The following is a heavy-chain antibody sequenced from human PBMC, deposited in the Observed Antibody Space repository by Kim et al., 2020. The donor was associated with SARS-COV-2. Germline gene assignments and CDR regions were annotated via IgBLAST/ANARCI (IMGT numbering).Heavy chain of an antibody. D-gene: IGHD2-15*01. J-gene: IGHJ6*02. V-gene: IGHV4-31*03. CDR2: IYYSGST. CDR3: AREGSGGLMDV. Sequence: SETLSLTCTVSGGSISSGGYYWSWIRQHPGKGLEWIGYIYYSGSTYYNPSLKSRVTISVDTSKNQFSLKLSSVTAADTAVYYCAREGSGGLMDVWGQGTTVTVSS. CDR1: GGSISSGGYY.